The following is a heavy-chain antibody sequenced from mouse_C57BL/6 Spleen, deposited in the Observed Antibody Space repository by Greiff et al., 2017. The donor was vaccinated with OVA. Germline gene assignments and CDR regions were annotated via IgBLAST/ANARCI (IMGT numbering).Heavy chain of an antibody. CDR1: GFTFSSYG. CDR3: ARQNYGSRPGAMDY. CDR2: ISSGGSYT. V-gene: IGHV5-6*01. Sequence: EVQGVESGGDLVKPGGSLKLSCAASGFTFSSYGMSWVRQTPDKRLEWVATISSGGSYTYYPDSVKGRFTISRDNAKNTLYLQMSSLKSEDTAMYYCARQNYGSRPGAMDYWGQGTSVTVSS. D-gene: IGHD1-1*01. J-gene: IGHJ4*01.